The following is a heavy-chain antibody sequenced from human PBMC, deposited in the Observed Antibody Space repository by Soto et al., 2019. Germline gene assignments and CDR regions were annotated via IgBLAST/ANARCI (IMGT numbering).Heavy chain of an antibody. D-gene: IGHD4-4*01. CDR3: ARVYSNSAYYYYGVDV. V-gene: IGHV3-21*01. CDR1: GFTFSSYS. J-gene: IGHJ6*02. Sequence: EVQLVESGGGLVKPGGSLRLSCAASGFTFSSYSMNWVRQAPGKGLEWVSSISSSSSYIYYADSVKGRFTISRDNAKNSLYLQMNSLRAEDTAVYYCARVYSNSAYYYYGVDVWGQGTTVTVSS. CDR2: ISSSSSYI.